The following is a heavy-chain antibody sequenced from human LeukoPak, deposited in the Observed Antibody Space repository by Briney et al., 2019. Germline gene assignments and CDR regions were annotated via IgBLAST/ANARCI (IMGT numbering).Heavy chain of an antibody. CDR3: ARRSAVAPGFDY. CDR1: GDSVSSNSAA. J-gene: IGHJ4*02. CDR2: TYYRSNRYN. D-gene: IGHD6-19*01. Sequence: SQTLSLTCAISGDSVSSNSAAWKWIRQSPSRGLEWLGRTYYRSNRYNADAVSVKYRIPSNPDTSKNQFSLQLNPVTPEDTSVYYRARRSAVAPGFDYWGQGTLVTVSS. V-gene: IGHV6-1*01.